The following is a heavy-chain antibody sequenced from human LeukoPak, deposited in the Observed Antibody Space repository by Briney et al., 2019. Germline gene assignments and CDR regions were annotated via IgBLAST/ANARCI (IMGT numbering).Heavy chain of an antibody. CDR3: AKELMGSGWYADAFDI. Sequence: PGGSLRLSCAASGFTLSNYWMSWVRQAPGKGLEWVANIKQDGSEKYYADSVKGRFTISRDNSKNTLYLQMNSLRAEDTAVYYCAKELMGSGWYADAFDIWGQGTMVTVSS. J-gene: IGHJ3*02. CDR2: IKQDGSEK. D-gene: IGHD6-19*01. CDR1: GFTLSNYW. V-gene: IGHV3-7*04.